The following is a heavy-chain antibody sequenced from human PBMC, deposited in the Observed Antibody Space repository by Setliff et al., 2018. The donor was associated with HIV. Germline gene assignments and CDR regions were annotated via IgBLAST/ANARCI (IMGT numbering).Heavy chain of an antibody. D-gene: IGHD6-13*01. V-gene: IGHV3-7*01. CDR2: IKQDGSEK. Sequence: GGSLRLSCAASGFTFSSYWMSWVRQAPGKGLEWVANIKQDGSEKYYVDSVKGRFTISRDNAKNTLYLQMNSLRAEDTAVYYCAKNLYRSGWSPLDYGDWYFDLWGRGTLVTVSS. CDR3: AKNLYRSGWSPLDYGDWYFDL. CDR1: GFTFSSYW. J-gene: IGHJ2*01.